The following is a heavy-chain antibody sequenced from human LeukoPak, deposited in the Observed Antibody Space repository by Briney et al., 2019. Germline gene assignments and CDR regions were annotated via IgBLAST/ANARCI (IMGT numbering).Heavy chain of an antibody. Sequence: SETLSLTCTVSGDSISSGNYYWSWIRQPAGKGLEWIGRIYTSGSTNHNPSHKSRVTISVDTSKNQFSLKLSSVTAADTAVYYCARAPPCSGGSCYGGPFDYWGQGTLVTVSS. CDR1: GDSISSGNYY. CDR2: IYTSGST. CDR3: ARAPPCSGGSCYGGPFDY. J-gene: IGHJ4*02. D-gene: IGHD2-15*01. V-gene: IGHV4-61*02.